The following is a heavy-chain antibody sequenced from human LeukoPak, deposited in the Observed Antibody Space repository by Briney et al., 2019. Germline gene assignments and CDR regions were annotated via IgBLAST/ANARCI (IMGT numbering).Heavy chain of an antibody. CDR2: IYYSGST. D-gene: IGHD2-2*01. V-gene: IGHV4-30-4*08. CDR1: GGSISSGDYY. CDR3: ASGVPAARGGRPNWFDP. Sequence: PSVTLSLTCTVSGGSISSGDYYWSWIRQPPGKGLEWIGYIYYSGSTYYNPSLKSRVTISVDTSKNQFSLKLSSVTAADTAVYYCASGVPAARGGRPNWFDPWGQGTLVTVSS. J-gene: IGHJ5*02.